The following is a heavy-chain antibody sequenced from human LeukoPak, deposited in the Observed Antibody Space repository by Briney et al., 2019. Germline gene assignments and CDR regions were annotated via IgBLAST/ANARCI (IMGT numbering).Heavy chain of an antibody. CDR3: AKANAVVVIKEYPD. Sequence: GGSLRLSCAASGFTFSSYSMNWVRQAPGKGLEWGSYISGSSSTIYYADSVKGRFTISRDNGKNTLYLQMNSLRAEDTAVYYCAKANAVVVIKEYPDWGQGTLVTVSS. CDR1: GFTFSSYS. V-gene: IGHV3-48*01. CDR2: ISGSSSTI. J-gene: IGHJ4*02. D-gene: IGHD3-22*01.